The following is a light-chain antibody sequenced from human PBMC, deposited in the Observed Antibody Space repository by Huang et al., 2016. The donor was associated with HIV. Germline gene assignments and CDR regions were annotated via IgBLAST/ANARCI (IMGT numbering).Light chain of an antibody. CDR1: QSISTY. CDR2: DAS. CDR3: QQRSDWLT. J-gene: IGKJ4*01. V-gene: IGKV3-11*01. Sequence: EIVLTQSPATLSLSPGERATLSCRASQSISTYLACYQHRPGHSPRLLIYDASKRAVGVPTRFSGRGSGTDFTLTISSLEPEDFAVYFCQQRSDWLTFGGGTRVDI.